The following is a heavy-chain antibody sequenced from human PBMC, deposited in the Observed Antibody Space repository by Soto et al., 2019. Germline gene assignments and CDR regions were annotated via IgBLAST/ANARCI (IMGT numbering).Heavy chain of an antibody. Sequence: EASVKVSCKASGYTFTSYGISWVRQAPGQGLEWMGWISAYNGNTNYAQKLQGRVTMTTDTSTSTAYMELRSLRSDDTAVYYCARGGRWDSSGSKFDYWGQGTLVTVSS. V-gene: IGHV1-18*04. CDR1: GYTFTSYG. CDR3: ARGGRWDSSGSKFDY. J-gene: IGHJ4*02. D-gene: IGHD3-22*01. CDR2: ISAYNGNT.